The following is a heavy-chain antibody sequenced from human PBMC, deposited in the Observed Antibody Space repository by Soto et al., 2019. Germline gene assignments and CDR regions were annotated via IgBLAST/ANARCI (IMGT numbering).Heavy chain of an antibody. CDR1: GGSISSSSYY. J-gene: IGHJ5*02. Sequence: SETLSLTCTVSGGSISSSSYYWGWIRQPPGKGLEWIGYIYYSGSTYYNPSLKSRVTISVDTSKNQFSLKLSSVTAADTAVYYCARERPDGARLDPWGQGTLVTVSP. D-gene: IGHD6-6*01. CDR2: IYYSGST. V-gene: IGHV4-30-4*08. CDR3: ARERPDGARLDP.